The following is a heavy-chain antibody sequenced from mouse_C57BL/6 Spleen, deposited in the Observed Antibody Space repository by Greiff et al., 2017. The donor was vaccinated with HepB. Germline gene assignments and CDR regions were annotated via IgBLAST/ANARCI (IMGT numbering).Heavy chain of an antibody. Sequence: VQLQQSVAELVRPGASVKLSCTASGFNIKNTYMHWVKQRPEQGLEWIGRIDPANGNTKYAPKFQGKATITADTSSNTAYLQLSSLTSEDTAIYYCARSDYYGREGYYFDYWGQGTTLTVSS. CDR3: ARSDYYGREGYYFDY. V-gene: IGHV14-3*01. CDR2: IDPANGNT. J-gene: IGHJ2*01. D-gene: IGHD1-1*01. CDR1: GFNIKNTY.